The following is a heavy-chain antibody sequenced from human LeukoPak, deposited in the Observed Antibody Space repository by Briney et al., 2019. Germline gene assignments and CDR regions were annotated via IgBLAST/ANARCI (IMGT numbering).Heavy chain of an antibody. CDR1: GGSISSYY. CDR2: IYYSGST. CDR3: ARPKTITYGGYCSSTSCSYAFDI. V-gene: IGHV4-59*08. D-gene: IGHD2-2*01. Sequence: SETLSLTCTVSGGSISSYYWSWIRQPPGKGLEWIGYIYYSGSTNYNPSLKSRVTISVDTSKNQFSLKLSSVTAADTAVYYCARPKTITYGGYCSSTSCSYAFDIWGQGTMVTVSS. J-gene: IGHJ3*02.